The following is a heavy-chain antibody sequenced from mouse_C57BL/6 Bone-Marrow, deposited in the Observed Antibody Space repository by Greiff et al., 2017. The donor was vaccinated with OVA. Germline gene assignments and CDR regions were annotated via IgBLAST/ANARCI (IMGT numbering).Heavy chain of an antibody. V-gene: IGHV1-18*01. J-gene: IGHJ4*01. CDR2: INPNNGGT. Sequence: VQLQQSGPELVKPGASVKIPCKASGYTFTDYNMDWVKQSHGKSLEWIGDINPNNGGTIYNQKFKGQATLTVDKSSSTAYMELRSLTSEDTAVYYGARRPIYDGYFDAMDYWGQGTSVTVAS. CDR1: GYTFTDYN. D-gene: IGHD2-3*01. CDR3: ARRPIYDGYFDAMDY.